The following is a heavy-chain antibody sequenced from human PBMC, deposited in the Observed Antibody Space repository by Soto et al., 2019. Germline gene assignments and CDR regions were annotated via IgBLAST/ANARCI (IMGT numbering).Heavy chain of an antibody. V-gene: IGHV1-3*01. J-gene: IGHJ4*02. D-gene: IGHD2-8*01. Sequence: AASVKVSCKASGYTFTSYAMHWVRQAPGQRLEWMGWINLGNGNTRYSQKFQGRVTITRDRSASTAYMELSSLRSEDTAMYYCVRDLSNGPGPYWGQGTLVTVSS. CDR1: GYTFTSYA. CDR2: INLGNGNT. CDR3: VRDLSNGPGPY.